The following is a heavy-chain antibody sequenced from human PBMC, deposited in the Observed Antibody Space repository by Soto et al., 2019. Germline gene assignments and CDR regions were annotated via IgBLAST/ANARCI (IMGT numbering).Heavy chain of an antibody. Sequence: VGSLRLSCAASGFTFSSYAMSWVRQAPGKGLEWVSAISGSGGSTYYADSVKGRFTISRDNSKNTLYLQMNSLRAEDTAVYYCAKDLEILYWRGYGMDVWGQGTTVTVSS. CDR1: GFTFSSYA. J-gene: IGHJ6*02. CDR2: ISGSGGST. V-gene: IGHV3-23*01. D-gene: IGHD2-8*02. CDR3: AKDLEILYWRGYGMDV.